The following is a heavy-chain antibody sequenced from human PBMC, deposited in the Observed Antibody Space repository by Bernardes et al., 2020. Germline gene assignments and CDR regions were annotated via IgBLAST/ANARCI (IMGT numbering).Heavy chain of an antibody. J-gene: IGHJ4*02. V-gene: IGHV3-23*01. Sequence: GSLRLSCAASGFTFSSYAMSWVRQAPGKGLEWVSAISGSGGSTYYADSVKGRFTISRDNSKNTLYLQMNSLRAEDTAVYYCAKALVLLWFGELTQFYDYWGQGTLVTVSS. CDR1: GFTFSSYA. D-gene: IGHD3-10*01. CDR3: AKALVLLWFGELTQFYDY. CDR2: ISGSGGST.